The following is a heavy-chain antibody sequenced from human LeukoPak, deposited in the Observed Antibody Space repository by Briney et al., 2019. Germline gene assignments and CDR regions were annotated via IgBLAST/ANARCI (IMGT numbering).Heavy chain of an antibody. CDR1: GGSISSYY. D-gene: IGHD1-26*01. CDR2: IYYSGST. J-gene: IGHJ4*02. CDR3: ARVSSGSYTGLFDY. V-gene: IGHV4-59*01. Sequence: SETLSLTCTVSGGSISSYYWNWIRQPPGKGLEWIGYIYYSGSTNYNPSLKSRVTISVDTSKNQFSLKLSSVTAADTAVYYCARVSSGSYTGLFDYWGQGTLVTVSS.